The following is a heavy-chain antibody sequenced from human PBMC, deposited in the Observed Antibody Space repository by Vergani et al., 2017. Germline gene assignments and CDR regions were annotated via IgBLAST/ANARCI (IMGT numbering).Heavy chain of an antibody. D-gene: IGHD5-12*01. CDR3: AGADSGMTIGSWHMDV. J-gene: IGHJ6*03. V-gene: IGHV1-69*01. CDR1: GGTFSSYA. Sequence: QVQLVQSGAEVKKPGSSVKVSCKASGGTFSSYAISWVRQAPGQGLEWMGGIIPIFGTANYAQKFQGRVTITADESTCTAYMELSSLRSEDTAVYYCAGADSGMTIGSWHMDVWGKGTTVTVSS. CDR2: IIPIFGTA.